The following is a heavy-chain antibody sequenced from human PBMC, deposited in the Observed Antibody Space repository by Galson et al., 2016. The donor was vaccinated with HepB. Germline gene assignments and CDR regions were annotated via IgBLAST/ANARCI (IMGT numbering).Heavy chain of an antibody. CDR1: GITVTNNY. CDR2: IYSGGDT. J-gene: IGHJ4*02. CDR3: ARIPDS. V-gene: IGHV3-53*01. Sequence: SLRLSCAASGITVTNNYMSWVRQAPGRGLEWVSVIYSGGDTYYPDSVRGRFIISRDDSKNTVYLQMNSLTGEDTAVYYCARIPDSWGRGTLVTVSS. D-gene: IGHD2-21*01.